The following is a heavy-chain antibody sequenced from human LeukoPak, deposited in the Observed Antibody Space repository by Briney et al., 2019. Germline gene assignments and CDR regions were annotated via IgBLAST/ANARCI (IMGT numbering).Heavy chain of an antibody. J-gene: IGHJ6*02. CDR1: GFTFSSYS. V-gene: IGHV3-21*04. CDR3: ARPWSSSGNQEAFNYYYYGMDV. Sequence: PGGSLRLSCAASGFTFSSYSMNCVRQAPGKGLEWVSSISSSSSYIYYADSVKGRFTISRDNSKNTLYLQMNSLGAEDTAVYYCARPWSSSGNQEAFNYYYYGMDVWGQGTTVTVSS. CDR2: ISSSSSYI. D-gene: IGHD6-13*01.